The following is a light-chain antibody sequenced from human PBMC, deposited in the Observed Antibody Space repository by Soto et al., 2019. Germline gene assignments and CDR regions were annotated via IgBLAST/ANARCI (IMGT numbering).Light chain of an antibody. CDR1: QSVSSSY. Sequence: EIVLTQSPGTLSLSPGERATLSCRASQSVSSSYLAWYQQKPGQPPRRLIYGASSRATGIPDRFSGSGSGTDFTLTISRLEPDDFDVYFCQWYGRSPRTFGQGTNVEIK. V-gene: IGKV3-20*01. CDR3: QWYGRSPRT. J-gene: IGKJ1*01. CDR2: GAS.